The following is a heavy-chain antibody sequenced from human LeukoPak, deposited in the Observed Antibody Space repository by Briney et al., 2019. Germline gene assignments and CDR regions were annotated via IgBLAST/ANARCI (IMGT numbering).Heavy chain of an antibody. CDR3: AKGDSGSYYYYMNV. D-gene: IGHD3-10*01. CDR1: GFSFGDYG. CDR2: IEYDGSDK. V-gene: IGHV3-30*02. J-gene: IGHJ6*03. Sequence: QPRGSLRLSCVASGFSFGDYGMHWVRQAPGKGLEWMAFIEYDGSDKFYADSVKGRITISRDNSKNTLYLQMNGLKIEDTAVYFCAKGDSGSYYYYMNVWGEGTTVIVSS.